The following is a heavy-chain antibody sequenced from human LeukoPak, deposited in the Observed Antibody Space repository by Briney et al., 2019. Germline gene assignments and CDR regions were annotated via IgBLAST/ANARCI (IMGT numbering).Heavy chain of an antibody. Sequence: GGSLRLSCAASGLVFNNYELHWVRQTPGKGLEWISYIGLGGTTLYADSVRGRFTISRDNARNSWSLQMNSLRVEDTAIYYCATEMELGLISDGFDYWGQGSQSPSPQ. J-gene: IGHJ4*02. CDR2: IGLGGTT. D-gene: IGHD1-7*01. CDR3: ATEMELGLISDGFDY. V-gene: IGHV3-48*03. CDR1: GLVFNNYE.